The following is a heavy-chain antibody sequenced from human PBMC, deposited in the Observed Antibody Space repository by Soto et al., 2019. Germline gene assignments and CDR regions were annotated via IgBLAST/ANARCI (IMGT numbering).Heavy chain of an antibody. Sequence: QVLLVQSGAEVKKPGSSVKISCKASGGSFGNSAINWVRQTPGQGLEWLGGFIPVYRTLNYAQKFQGRVTITADESTGTAYMTLCSLAFNDTAVYYCAPGVIWFGYFTVVTWGQGPRVTVSS. CDR2: FIPVYRTL. J-gene: IGHJ5*02. CDR3: APGVIWFGYFTVVT. CDR1: GGSFGNSA. D-gene: IGHD3-3*01. V-gene: IGHV1-69*01.